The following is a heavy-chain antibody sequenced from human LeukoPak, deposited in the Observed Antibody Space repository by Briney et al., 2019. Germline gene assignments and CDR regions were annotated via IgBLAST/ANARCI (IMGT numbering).Heavy chain of an antibody. CDR1: GGSISSYY. J-gene: IGHJ6*03. CDR2: IYSSGST. Sequence: SDTLSLTCTVSGGSISSYYWSWIRQPPGKGLEWIGYIYSSGSTNYNPSLKSRVTMSVDTSKNQFSLKVSSVTAADTAVYYCARVFDSGSQAYFYYMDVWGKGTTVTIFS. CDR3: ARVFDSGSQAYFYYMDV. D-gene: IGHD3-10*01. V-gene: IGHV4-59*07.